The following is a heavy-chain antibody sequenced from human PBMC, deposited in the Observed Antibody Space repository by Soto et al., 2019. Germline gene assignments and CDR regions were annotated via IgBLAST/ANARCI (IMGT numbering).Heavy chain of an antibody. Sequence: PSETLSLTCTVSGGSISTYFWSWIRQPAGGGLEWIGRIYTTGRPNYNPSLKSRVTMSLDTSRNQFSLKLSSVSAADTAVYYCAREGGYFDGSGSGVYHYHGVDVWGQGTTVTVSS. D-gene: IGHD3-22*01. CDR3: AREGGYFDGSGSGVYHYHGVDV. V-gene: IGHV4-4*07. CDR2: IYTTGRP. J-gene: IGHJ6*02. CDR1: GGSISTYF.